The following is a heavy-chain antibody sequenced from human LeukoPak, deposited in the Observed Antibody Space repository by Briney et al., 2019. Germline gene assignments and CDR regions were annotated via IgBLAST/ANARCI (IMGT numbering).Heavy chain of an antibody. V-gene: IGHV4-38-2*02. Sequence: SETLSLTCTVSGYSISSGYYWGWIRQPPGKGLEWIGSIYHSGSTYYNPSLKSRVTISVDTSKNQFSLKLSSVTAADTAVYYCARGELRANWFDPWGQGTLVTVSS. CDR2: IYHSGST. CDR3: ARGELRANWFDP. D-gene: IGHD1-7*01. CDR1: GYSISSGYY. J-gene: IGHJ5*02.